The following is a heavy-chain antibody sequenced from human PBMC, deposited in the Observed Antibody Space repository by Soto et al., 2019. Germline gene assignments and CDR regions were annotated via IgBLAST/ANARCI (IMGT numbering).Heavy chain of an antibody. J-gene: IGHJ6*02. CDR2: ISGSGGSI. V-gene: IGHV3-23*01. CDR1: GFTFSTYA. CDR3: VKGYWKGDV. D-gene: IGHD1-1*01. Sequence: EVQLLESGGGLVQPGGSLSLSCAASGFTFSTYAMNWVRQAPGNGLEWVSAISGSGGSIHYADSVKGRFTISRDNSTNTLYLQMNSLRDEDTAVYHCVKGYWKGDVWGQGTTVTVSS.